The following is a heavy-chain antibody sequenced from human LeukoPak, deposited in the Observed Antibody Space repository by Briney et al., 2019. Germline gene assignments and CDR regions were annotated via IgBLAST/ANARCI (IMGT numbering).Heavy chain of an antibody. CDR1: GGSISSHY. J-gene: IGHJ4*02. CDR2: IYYSGSN. D-gene: IGHD3-22*01. CDR3: ARELIHDSSGPKFDY. V-gene: IGHV4-59*11. Sequence: SETLSLTCTVSGGSISSHYWSWVRQPPGKGLEWIGYIYYSGSNNYNPSLKSRVTISVDTSKNQFSLKLSSVTARDTAVYYCARELIHDSSGPKFDYWGQGTLVTVSS.